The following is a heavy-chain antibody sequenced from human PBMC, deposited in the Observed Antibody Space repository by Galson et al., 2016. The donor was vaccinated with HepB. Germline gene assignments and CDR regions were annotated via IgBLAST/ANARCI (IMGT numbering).Heavy chain of an antibody. J-gene: IGHJ6*02. CDR1: ECNFNTYG. Sequence: SCKASECNFNTYGMHWVRQAPGQRLEWMGWINGGNGETKYSQKLQGRVTITRDTSASTAYMELSSLRSEDTAVYYCARDHGLRYFDWLFSYYGMDVWGQGTTVTVSS. D-gene: IGHD3-9*01. CDR2: INGGNGET. CDR3: ARDHGLRYFDWLFSYYGMDV. V-gene: IGHV1-3*01.